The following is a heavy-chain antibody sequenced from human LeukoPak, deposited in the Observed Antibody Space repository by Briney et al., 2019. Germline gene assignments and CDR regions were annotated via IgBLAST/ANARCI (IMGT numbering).Heavy chain of an antibody. CDR2: ISGFNT. V-gene: IGHV3-23*01. J-gene: IGHJ4*02. Sequence: GGSLRLSCTTSGFAFSNYAMNWVRQAPGKGPEWVSGISGFNTYYADSVKGRFTIFRDNSKNVLYLQMDRLRAEDTAVYSCAKDNFLLWFGGSFDYWGQGTLVTVSS. CDR3: AKDNFLLWFGGSFDY. D-gene: IGHD3-10*01. CDR1: GFAFSNYA.